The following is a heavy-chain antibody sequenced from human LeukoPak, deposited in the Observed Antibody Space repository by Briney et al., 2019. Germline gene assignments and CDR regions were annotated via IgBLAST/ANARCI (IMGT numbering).Heavy chain of an antibody. CDR3: AKNGAPKSYYYGMDV. J-gene: IGHJ6*02. CDR1: GFAFSSYG. Sequence: GGSLRLSCAASGFAFSSYGMHWVRQAPGKGLEWVAFIRYDGSNKYYADSVKGRFTISRDNSKNTLYLQMNSLRAEDTAVYYCAKNGAPKSYYYGMDVWGQGTTVTVSS. V-gene: IGHV3-30*02. CDR2: IRYDGSNK. D-gene: IGHD3-10*01.